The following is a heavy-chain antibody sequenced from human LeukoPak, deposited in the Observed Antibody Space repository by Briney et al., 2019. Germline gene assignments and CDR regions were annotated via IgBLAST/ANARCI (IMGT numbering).Heavy chain of an antibody. J-gene: IGHJ6*03. CDR3: ARSYYGSYYYYYMDV. Sequence: GGSLRLSCAASGFTFSSYWMHWVRQAPGKGLVWVSRINSDGSSTSYADSVKGRFTISRDNAKNSLYLQMNSLRAEDTAVYYCARSYYGSYYYYYMDVWGKGTTVTVSS. D-gene: IGHD3-10*01. V-gene: IGHV3-74*01. CDR2: INSDGSST. CDR1: GFTFSSYW.